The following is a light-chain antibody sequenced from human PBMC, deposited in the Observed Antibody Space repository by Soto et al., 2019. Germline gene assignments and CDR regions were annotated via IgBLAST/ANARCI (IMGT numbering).Light chain of an antibody. J-gene: IGLJ1*01. CDR2: DVS. V-gene: IGLV2-14*03. CDR3: SSYTSSSSLYV. CDR1: GSDVGAYNY. Sequence: QSVLNKPASVYGSPGQSITISCTGTGSDVGAYNYVSWYQQHPGKAPKLMIYDVSNRPSGVSNRFSGSKSGNTASLTISGLQAEDEADYYCSSYTSSSSLYVFGTGTKVTVL.